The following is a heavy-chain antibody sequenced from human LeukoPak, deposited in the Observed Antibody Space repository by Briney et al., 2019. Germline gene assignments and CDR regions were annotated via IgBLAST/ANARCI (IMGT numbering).Heavy chain of an antibody. J-gene: IGHJ4*02. V-gene: IGHV3-30*04. CDR2: ISYDGINK. D-gene: IGHD3-10*01. Sequence: GGSLRLSCAASGFSFSNYAMHWVRQAPGKGLEWVAFISYDGINKYYADSVKGRFTLSGDNSKNALYLQMNSLRAEDTAVYYCAREGESYPDLDYWGQGTLVTVSS. CDR1: GFSFSNYA. CDR3: AREGESYPDLDY.